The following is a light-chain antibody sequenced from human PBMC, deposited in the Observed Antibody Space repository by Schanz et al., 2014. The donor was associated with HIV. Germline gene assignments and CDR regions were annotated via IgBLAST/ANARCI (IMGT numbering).Light chain of an antibody. Sequence: QSALTQPPSASGSPGQSVTISCTGTSSDIGAYNYVSWYQQHPGKAPKLIISDVSNRPSGVSNRFSGSKSGNTASLTISGLQPEDEADYYCSSYAGSNSVIFGGGTKLTVL. CDR2: DVS. J-gene: IGLJ2*01. CDR3: SSYAGSNSVI. CDR1: SSDIGAYNY. V-gene: IGLV2-14*03.